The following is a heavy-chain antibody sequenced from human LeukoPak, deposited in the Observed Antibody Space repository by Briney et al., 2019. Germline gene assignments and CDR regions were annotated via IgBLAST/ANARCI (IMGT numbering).Heavy chain of an antibody. D-gene: IGHD1-1*01. Sequence: GRSLRLSCAASGLSFSFYAMSWVRQAPGKGLEWVSSISGGGAGTYYADSVRGRFTISRDNSKNTLYLQMNSLRAEDTALYYCAKDFVRYNIQFDYWGQGALVTVSS. J-gene: IGHJ4*02. CDR2: ISGGGAGT. V-gene: IGHV3-23*01. CDR1: GLSFSFYA. CDR3: AKDFVRYNIQFDY.